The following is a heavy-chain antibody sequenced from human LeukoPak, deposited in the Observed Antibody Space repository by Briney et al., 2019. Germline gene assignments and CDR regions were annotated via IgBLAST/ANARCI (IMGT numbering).Heavy chain of an antibody. CDR2: IIPIFVTA. D-gene: IGHD3-22*01. CDR1: GGTFTSYA. CDR3: ARQTGYYYDSSGYFDY. V-gene: IGHV1-69*05. Sequence: SVKVSCKASGGTFTSYAISWVRQAPGQGLEWMGGIIPIFVTANYAQKFQGRVTITTDESTSTAYMELSSVRSEDTAVYYCARQTGYYYDSSGYFDYWGQGSLVTVSS. J-gene: IGHJ4*02.